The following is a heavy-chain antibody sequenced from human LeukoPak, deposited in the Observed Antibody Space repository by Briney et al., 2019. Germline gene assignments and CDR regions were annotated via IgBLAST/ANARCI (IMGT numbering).Heavy chain of an antibody. CDR2: TNHSGST. J-gene: IGHJ6*03. Sequence: SETLSLTCAVYGGSFSGYYWSWIRQPPGKGLEWIGETNHSGSTNYNPSLKSRVTISVDTSKNQFSLKLSSVTAADTAVYYCARERSSTSKGGVRDRHYSNYYMDVWGRGTTVTVSS. CDR1: GGSFSGYY. V-gene: IGHV4-34*01. CDR3: ARERSSTSKGGVRDRHYSNYYMDV. D-gene: IGHD2-2*01.